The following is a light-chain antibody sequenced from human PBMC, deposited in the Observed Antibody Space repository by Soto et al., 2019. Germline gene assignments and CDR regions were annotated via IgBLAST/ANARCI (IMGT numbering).Light chain of an antibody. V-gene: IGKV3D-15*01. Sequence: EIVMTQSPATLSVSPGERVTLSCRASQTVGKYLAWYQQKPGQAPRLLIYFASTRAIGIPGRFSGSGSGTEFTLTIRKLQSEDVAVYYCQQHNGWPLTFGGGTKVEFK. CDR2: FAS. J-gene: IGKJ4*01. CDR1: QTVGKY. CDR3: QQHNGWPLT.